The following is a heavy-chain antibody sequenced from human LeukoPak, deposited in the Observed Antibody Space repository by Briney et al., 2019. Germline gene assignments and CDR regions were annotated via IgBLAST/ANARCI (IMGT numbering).Heavy chain of an antibody. J-gene: IGHJ3*02. Sequence: GGTLRLSCAASGFTFSSYGMSWVRQAPGKGLEWVSAISGNGGDTFYADSVKGRFTNSRDNSKNTLYLQMSSLRAEDTAVYYCAHRGGGTVRLGAFDIWGQGTMVTVSS. CDR1: GFTFSSYG. D-gene: IGHD4-17*01. CDR3: AHRGGGTVRLGAFDI. V-gene: IGHV3-23*01. CDR2: ISGNGGDT.